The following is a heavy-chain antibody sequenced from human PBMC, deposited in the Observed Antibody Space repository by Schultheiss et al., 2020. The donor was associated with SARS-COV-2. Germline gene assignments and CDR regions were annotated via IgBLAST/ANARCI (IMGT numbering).Heavy chain of an antibody. CDR1: GGSISSYY. V-gene: IGHV4-34*01. CDR2: INHSGST. J-gene: IGHJ4*02. CDR3: ARVRDYIWGSFDY. Sequence: SETLSLTCTVSGGSISSYYWSWIRQPPGKGLEWIGEINHSGSTNYNPSLKSRVTISVDTSKNQFSLKLSSVTAADTAVYYCARVRDYIWGSFDYWGQGTLVTVSS. D-gene: IGHD3-16*01.